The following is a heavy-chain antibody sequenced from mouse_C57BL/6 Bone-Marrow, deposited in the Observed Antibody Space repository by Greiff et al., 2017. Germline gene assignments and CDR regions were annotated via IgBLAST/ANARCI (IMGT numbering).Heavy chain of an antibody. D-gene: IGHD2-5*01. J-gene: IGHJ1*03. V-gene: IGHV1-50*01. CDR1: GYTFTSYW. CDR3: SREGDYSNSWYFDV. Sequence: QVHVKQPGAELVKPGASVKLSCKASGYTFTSYWMQWVKQRPGQGLEWIGEIDPSDSYTNYHQKFKGKATLTVEQSSSTAYMQLSSLTSEDSAVYYCSREGDYSNSWYFDVWGTGTTVTVSS. CDR2: IDPSDSYT.